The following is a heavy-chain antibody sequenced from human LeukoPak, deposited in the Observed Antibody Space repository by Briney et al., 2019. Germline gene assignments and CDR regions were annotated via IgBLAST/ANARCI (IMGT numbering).Heavy chain of an antibody. CDR2: IYHTGST. CDR1: GGSISSSKW. D-gene: IGHD1-1*01. CDR3: ARVTTLYYFDY. J-gene: IGHJ4*02. V-gene: IGHV4-4*02. Sequence: SETLSLTCAVSGGSISSSKWWSWVRQPPGKGLEWIGEIYHTGSTNYNPSLKSRVTISVDTSKNQFSLKLSSVTAADTAVYYCARVTTLYYFDYWGQGTLVTVSS.